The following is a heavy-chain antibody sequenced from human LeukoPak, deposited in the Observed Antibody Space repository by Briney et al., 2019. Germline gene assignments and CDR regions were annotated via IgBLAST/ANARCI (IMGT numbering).Heavy chain of an antibody. D-gene: IGHD6-13*01. Sequence: GGSLRLSCAASGFTFSSYWMSWVRQAPGKGLEWVANIKQDGSEKYYVDSVKGRFTISRDNAKNSLYLQMNSLRAEDTAVYYCARGGVVAAAGTGYYYYYMDVWGKGTTVTVSS. CDR2: IKQDGSEK. V-gene: IGHV3-7*01. J-gene: IGHJ6*03. CDR1: GFTFSSYW. CDR3: ARGGVVAAAGTGYYYYYMDV.